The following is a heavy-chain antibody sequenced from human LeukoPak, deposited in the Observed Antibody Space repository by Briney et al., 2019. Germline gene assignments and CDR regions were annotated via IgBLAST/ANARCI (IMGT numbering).Heavy chain of an antibody. J-gene: IGHJ6*03. CDR2: ISSSGGNT. CDR3: AKPQGDFWSAYGYLDYYYYMDV. CDR1: GFTFSSYS. V-gene: IGHV3-23*01. D-gene: IGHD3-3*01. Sequence: PGGSLRLSCAASGFTFSSYSMSWVRQAPGKGLEWVSSISSSGGNTYYPDSVKGRFTISRDNSKNTMYLQMNSLRAEDTAVYYCAKPQGDFWSAYGYLDYYYYMDVWGKGTTVTVSS.